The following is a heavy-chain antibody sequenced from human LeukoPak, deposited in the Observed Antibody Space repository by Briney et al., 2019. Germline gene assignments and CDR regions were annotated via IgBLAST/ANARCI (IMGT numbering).Heavy chain of an antibody. V-gene: IGHV1-18*01. D-gene: IGHD1-26*01. Sequence: ASVKVSCKASGYTFTSYGISWVRQAPGQGLEWMGWISAYNGNTSYAQKLQGRVTMTTDTSTSTAYMELRSLRSDDTAVYYCARNGQWELANWFDPWGQGTLVTVSS. CDR1: GYTFTSYG. J-gene: IGHJ5*02. CDR3: ARNGQWELANWFDP. CDR2: ISAYNGNT.